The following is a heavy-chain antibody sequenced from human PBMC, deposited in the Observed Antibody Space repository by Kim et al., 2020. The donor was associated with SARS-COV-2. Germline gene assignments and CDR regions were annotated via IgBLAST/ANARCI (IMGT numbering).Heavy chain of an antibody. CDR1: GFTFSNAW. Sequence: GGSLRLSCAASGFTFSNAWMSWVRQAPGKGLEWVGRIKSKTDGGTTDYAAPVKGRFTISRDDSKNTLYLQMNSLKTEDTAVYYCMFGIAAAGFGDYKLFDYWGQGTLVTVSS. CDR3: MFGIAAAGFGDYKLFDY. D-gene: IGHD6-13*01. J-gene: IGHJ4*02. CDR2: IKSKTDGGTT. V-gene: IGHV3-15*01.